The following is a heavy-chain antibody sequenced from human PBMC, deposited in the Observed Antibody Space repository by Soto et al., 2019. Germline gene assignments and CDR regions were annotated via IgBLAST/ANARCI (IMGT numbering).Heavy chain of an antibody. J-gene: IGHJ4*02. CDR2: ISYDGSNE. V-gene: IGHV3-30*18. CDR3: AKDTYFYDTSGYYIFDY. CDR1: GFAFSSYG. Sequence: PGGSLRLSCAASGFAFSSYGIHGVRQAPGKGLEWVAGISYDGSNEHYTDSVKGRFTISRDNSKNTLYLQMNSLRAEDTAVYYCAKDTYFYDTSGYYIFDYWGQGTLVTVSS. D-gene: IGHD3-22*01.